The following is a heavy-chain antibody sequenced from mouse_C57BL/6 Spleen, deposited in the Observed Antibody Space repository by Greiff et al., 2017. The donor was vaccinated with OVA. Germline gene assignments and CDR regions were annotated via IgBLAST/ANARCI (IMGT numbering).Heavy chain of an antibody. CDR2: IYPRSGNT. CDR3: ARSYYDYDGSWAY. Sequence: VQLQQSGAELARPGASVKLSCKASGYTFTSSGISWVKQRTGQGLEWIGEIYPRSGNTYYNEKFKGKATLTADKSSSTAYMELRSLTSEDSAVYFCARSYYDYDGSWAYWGQGTLVTVSA. J-gene: IGHJ3*01. D-gene: IGHD2-4*01. CDR1: GYTFTSSG. V-gene: IGHV1-81*01.